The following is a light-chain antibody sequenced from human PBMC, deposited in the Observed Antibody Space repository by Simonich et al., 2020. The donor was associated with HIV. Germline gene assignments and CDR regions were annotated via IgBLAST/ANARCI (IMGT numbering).Light chain of an antibody. Sequence: DIQMTQSPSSLSASVGDRVTITCRESQSISSWLAWYQQKPGKAPKLLIYKASSLESGVPSRFSGSGSGTEFTLTISSLHPDDFATYYCQQYNTYLKTFGQGTKVEIK. CDR1: QSISSW. CDR2: KAS. J-gene: IGKJ1*01. CDR3: QQYNTYLKT. V-gene: IGKV1-5*03.